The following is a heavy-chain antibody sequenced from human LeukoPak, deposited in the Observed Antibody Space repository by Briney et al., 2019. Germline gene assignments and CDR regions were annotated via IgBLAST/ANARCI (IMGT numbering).Heavy chain of an antibody. Sequence: PSETLSLTCAVYGGSFSGYYWSWIRQPPGKGLEWIGNIYYSGSTYYNPSLKSRVSVSVDTSKNQFSLKLSSVTAADTAVYYCARGDGVLPLDYWGQGTLVTVSS. J-gene: IGHJ4*02. CDR1: GGSFSGYY. CDR2: IYYSGST. D-gene: IGHD3-16*01. CDR3: ARGDGVLPLDY. V-gene: IGHV4-34*01.